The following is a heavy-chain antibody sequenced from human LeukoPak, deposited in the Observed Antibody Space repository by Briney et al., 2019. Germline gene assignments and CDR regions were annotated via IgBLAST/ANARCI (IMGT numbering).Heavy chain of an antibody. J-gene: IGHJ4*02. Sequence: PSETLSRTCTVSGGSISSYYWSWIRQPPGKGLEWIGYIYYSGSTNYNPSLKSRVTISVDTSKNQFSLKLSSVTAADTAVYYCARTGENLWFGELLPYYFDYWGQGTLVTVPS. CDR2: IYYSGST. CDR3: ARTGENLWFGELLPYYFDY. V-gene: IGHV4-59*01. D-gene: IGHD3-10*01. CDR1: GGSISSYY.